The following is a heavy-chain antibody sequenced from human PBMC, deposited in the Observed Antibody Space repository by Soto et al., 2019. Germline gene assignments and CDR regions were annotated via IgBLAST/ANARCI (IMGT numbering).Heavy chain of an antibody. CDR3: ASTPVAARYFDY. D-gene: IGHD6-6*01. CDR2: INQDGNEK. J-gene: IGHJ4*02. Sequence: EVQLVESGGGLVQPGGSLRLSCSVSGFTFNSAWMSWVRQAPGKGLEWVVNINQDGNEKFYVDSVMGRFTISRDNAKNSLFLQINSLRVEDTAVYYCASTPVAARYFDYWGRGTLVTVSS. V-gene: IGHV3-7*01. CDR1: GFTFNSAW.